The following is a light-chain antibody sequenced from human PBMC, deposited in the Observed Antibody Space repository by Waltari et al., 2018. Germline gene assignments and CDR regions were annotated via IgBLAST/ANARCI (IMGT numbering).Light chain of an antibody. V-gene: IGKV3-20*01. CDR2: GAS. CDR1: QRLTKNY. Sequence: RASQRLTKNYLAWYQRKPGQAPWLLIYGASSRAAGIPDRFSGSGSGTDFTLTISRLELEDFAVYYCQQYGSSIMYTFGQGTKLEIK. CDR3: QQYGSSIMYT. J-gene: IGKJ2*01.